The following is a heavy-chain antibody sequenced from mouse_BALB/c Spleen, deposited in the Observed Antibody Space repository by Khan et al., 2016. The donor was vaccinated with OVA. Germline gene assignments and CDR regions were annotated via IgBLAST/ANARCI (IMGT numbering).Heavy chain of an antibody. Sequence: QVQLQQSGAELVKPGASVRLSCKASGYTFTSYYLYWVKQRPGQGLEWIGDINPSSGGTNFNEKFKSKATLTVDKSSSTAYIQLNSLTSEDSAVYYCTRSGYGSFVYWGQGTLVTVSA. CDR1: GYTFTSYY. CDR3: TRSGYGSFVY. J-gene: IGHJ3*01. CDR2: INPSSGGT. D-gene: IGHD2-2*01. V-gene: IGHV1S81*02.